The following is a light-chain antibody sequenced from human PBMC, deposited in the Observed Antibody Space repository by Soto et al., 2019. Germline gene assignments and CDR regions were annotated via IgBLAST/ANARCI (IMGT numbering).Light chain of an antibody. CDR2: GNS. J-gene: IGLJ3*02. V-gene: IGLV1-40*01. Sequence: QSVLTQPPSVSEAPGQRVTISCTGSSSNIGARYDVHWYQQLPGTAPKLLIYGNSNRPSGVPDRFSGSKSGTSASLAITGLQAEDEADYYCQSYDGSLTGWGVFGGGTKLTVL. CDR3: QSYDGSLTGWGV. CDR1: SSNIGARYD.